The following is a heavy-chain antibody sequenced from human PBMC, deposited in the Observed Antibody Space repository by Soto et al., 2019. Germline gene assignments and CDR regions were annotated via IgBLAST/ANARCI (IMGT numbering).Heavy chain of an antibody. D-gene: IGHD1-7*01. CDR3: ARDDGYNWKYAMAYYGTDV. V-gene: IGHV4-59*01. CDR2: IYCSGST. Sequence: PSETLSLTCTVSGGSISSYDWSWIRQRPGKGLEWIGYIYCSGSTDYDPSLQSRVTISVDTSKDQFSLKLSSVTAAETVVYYWARDDGYNWKYAMAYYGTDVPGQANTVTVS. J-gene: IGHJ6*02. CDR1: GGSISSYD.